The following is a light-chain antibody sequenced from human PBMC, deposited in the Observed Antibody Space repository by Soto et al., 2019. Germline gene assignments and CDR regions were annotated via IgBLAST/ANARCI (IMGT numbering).Light chain of an antibody. CDR2: DVS. V-gene: IGLV2-14*03. CDR1: SIDFGGYNY. J-gene: IGLJ1*01. CDR3: CSYTTSNTRQIV. Sequence: QSALTQPASVSGSPGQSSTISCTGTSIDFGGYNYVSWYQHHPGKAPKLMIYDVSNRPSGVSNRFSGSKSGNTASLTISGLQPEDEADYYCCSYTTSNTRQIVFGTGTKVTVL.